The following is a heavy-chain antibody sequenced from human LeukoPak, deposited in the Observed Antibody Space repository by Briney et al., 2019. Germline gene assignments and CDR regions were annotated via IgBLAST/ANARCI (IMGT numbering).Heavy chain of an antibody. CDR2: INHSGST. V-gene: IGHV4-34*01. Sequence: SETLSLTCAVYGGSFSGYYWSWIRQPPGKGLEWIGEINHSGSTNYNPSLKSRVTISVDTSKNQFSLKLSSVTAADTAVYYCATVGRLRILAARPFSWFDPWGQGTLVTVSS. J-gene: IGHJ5*02. CDR3: ATVGRLRILAARPFSWFDP. CDR1: GGSFSGYY. D-gene: IGHD6-6*01.